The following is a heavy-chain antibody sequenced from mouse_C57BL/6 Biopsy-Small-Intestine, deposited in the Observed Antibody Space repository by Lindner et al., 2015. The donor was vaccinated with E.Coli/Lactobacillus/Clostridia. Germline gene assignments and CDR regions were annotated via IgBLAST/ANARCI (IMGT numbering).Heavy chain of an antibody. CDR1: GYTFSNYW. V-gene: IGHV1-80*01. J-gene: IGHJ2*01. CDR2: ISPGDGDT. CDR3: VRGERGDFDY. Sequence: VQLQESGAELVKPGASVKISCKASGYTFSNYWMNWVQQRPGEGLEWIGQISPGDGDTNYNGNFRGKATLTADKSSSTAYMQLSSLTSEDSAVYFCVRGERGDFDYWGQGTTLTVSS.